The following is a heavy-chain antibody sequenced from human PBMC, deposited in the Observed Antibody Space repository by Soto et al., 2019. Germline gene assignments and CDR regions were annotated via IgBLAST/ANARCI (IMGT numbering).Heavy chain of an antibody. D-gene: IGHD3-10*01. CDR2: IWADGTNK. CDR1: GLTFRSFG. J-gene: IGHJ6*02. V-gene: IGHV3-33*01. CDR3: ARDQVTLAAMAV. Sequence: QVQLVESGGGVVQPGKSLRLSCEASGLTFRSFGMHWARQAPGKGLEWLAVIWADGTNKYYADSVKGRFTVSRDNSKNTLYLQMNSLRVEDTAVYYCARDQVTLAAMAVWGPGTTVIVSS.